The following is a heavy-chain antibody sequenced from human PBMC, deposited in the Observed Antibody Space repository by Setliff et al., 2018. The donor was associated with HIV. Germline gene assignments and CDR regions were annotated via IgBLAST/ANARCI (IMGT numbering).Heavy chain of an antibody. CDR1: GGSISSGTYY. CDR2: MSHSGST. Sequence: SETLSLTCAVSGGSISSGTYYWGWIRQPPGKGLEWIGSMSHSGSTLYNPSLKSRTTISVDTSQNQFSLKLTSVTAADTAVYYCASQGRSGWLWGGFVSWGQGTLVTVSS. J-gene: IGHJ4*02. V-gene: IGHV4-39*01. CDR3: ASQGRSGWLWGGFVS. D-gene: IGHD6-19*01.